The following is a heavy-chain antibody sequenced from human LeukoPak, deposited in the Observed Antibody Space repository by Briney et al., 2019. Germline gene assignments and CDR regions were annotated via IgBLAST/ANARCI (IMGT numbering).Heavy chain of an antibody. J-gene: IGHJ4*02. CDR3: ATYDSSGYYPFDC. V-gene: IGHV4-39*01. CDR1: GGSISSSSYY. D-gene: IGHD3-22*01. Sequence: PSETLSLTCTVSGGSISSSSYYWGWSRQPPGKGLEWIGSIYYSGSTYYNPSLKSRVTISIDTSKNQFSLKLSSVTAADTAVYYCATYDSSGYYPFDCWGQGTLVTVSS. CDR2: IYYSGST.